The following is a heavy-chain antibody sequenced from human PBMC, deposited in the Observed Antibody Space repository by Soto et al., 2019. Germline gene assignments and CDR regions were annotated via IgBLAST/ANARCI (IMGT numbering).Heavy chain of an antibody. CDR2: IYPSDSDT. Sequence: GESLKISFKVSGYSFTKYWIGWVRQMPGKGLEWMGIIYPSDSDTRYSPSFQGQVTISADKSISTAYLQWSSLKASDTAMYYCARRGILTGYYLFDYWGQGTLVTVSS. CDR3: ARRGILTGYYLFDY. J-gene: IGHJ4*02. D-gene: IGHD3-9*01. CDR1: GYSFTKYW. V-gene: IGHV5-51*01.